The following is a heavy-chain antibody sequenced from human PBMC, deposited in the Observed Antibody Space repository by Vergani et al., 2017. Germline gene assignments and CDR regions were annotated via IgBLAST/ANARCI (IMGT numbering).Heavy chain of an antibody. Sequence: VQLVQSGAELKKPGESLNISCQISGYSFTNYWIGWVRQMPGKGLEWMGIIHPADSDTRYSPSFQGQGTISVDKSISTAYLQRSSLRASDRAMYYCARLYGRDSSGSKYFDYWGQGTLVTVSS. CDR1: GYSFTNYW. D-gene: IGHD3-22*01. J-gene: IGHJ4*02. V-gene: IGHV5-51*01. CDR3: ARLYGRDSSGSKYFDY. CDR2: IHPADSDT.